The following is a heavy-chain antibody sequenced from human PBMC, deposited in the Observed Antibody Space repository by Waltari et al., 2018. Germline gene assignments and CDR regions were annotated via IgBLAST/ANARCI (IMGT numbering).Heavy chain of an antibody. V-gene: IGHV4-34*01. CDR2: INHRGST. CDR3: AVARGVRGAFDI. J-gene: IGHJ3*02. D-gene: IGHD3-10*01. Sequence: QVQLQQWGAGLLKPSETLSLTCAVYGGSFSGYYWSWIRQPPGKGLEWIGEINHRGSTNYTPSLKSRVTIAGDTSKNQFSMKLSSVTAADTAVYYCAVARGVRGAFDIWGQGTMVIVSS. CDR1: GGSFSGYY.